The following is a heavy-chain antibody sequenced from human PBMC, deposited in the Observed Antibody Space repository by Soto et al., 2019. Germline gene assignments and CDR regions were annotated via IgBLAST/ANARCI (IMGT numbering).Heavy chain of an antibody. Sequence: GGSLRLSCTASGFTFGDYAMSWVRQAPGKGLEWVGFIRSKAYGGTTEYAASVKGRFTISRDDSKSIAYLQMNSLKTEDTAVYYCTGDKPSFNWNYVHYYYGMDVWGQGTTVTVSS. CDR2: IRSKAYGGTT. D-gene: IGHD1-7*01. CDR3: TGDKPSFNWNYVHYYYGMDV. J-gene: IGHJ6*02. CDR1: GFTFGDYA. V-gene: IGHV3-49*04.